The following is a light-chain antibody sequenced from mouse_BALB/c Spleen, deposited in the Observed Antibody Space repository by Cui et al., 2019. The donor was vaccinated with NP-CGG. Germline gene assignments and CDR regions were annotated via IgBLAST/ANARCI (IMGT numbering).Light chain of an antibody. J-gene: IGLJ1*01. Sequence: QPVLTRESALSTSPGETVTLTCRSSSGAVTTSNYCNWVQEKPDHLFTGLIGGTNNRAPGVPARFSGSLIGDKAALTITGAQSEDEAVYFCALWYSNHWVFGGGTKLTVL. CDR2: GTN. V-gene: IGLV1*01. CDR3: ALWYSNHWV. CDR1: SGAVTTSNY.